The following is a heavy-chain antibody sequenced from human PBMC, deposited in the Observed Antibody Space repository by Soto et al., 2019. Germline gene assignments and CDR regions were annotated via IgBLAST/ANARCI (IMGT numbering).Heavy chain of an antibody. V-gene: IGHV4-30-4*01. D-gene: IGHD2-2*01. CDR3: ARAHDRIVPAAIWFDP. J-gene: IGHJ5*02. CDR1: GGSISSGDYY. CDR2: IYYSGST. Sequence: SETLSLTXTVSGGSISSGDYYWSWIRQPPGKGLEWIGYIYYSGSTYYNPSLKSRVTISVDTSKNQFSLKLSSVTAADTAVYYCARAHDRIVPAAIWFDPWGQGTLVTVSS.